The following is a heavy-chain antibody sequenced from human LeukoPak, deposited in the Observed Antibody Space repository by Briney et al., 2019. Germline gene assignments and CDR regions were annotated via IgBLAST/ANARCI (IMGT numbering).Heavy chain of an antibody. CDR2: IIPIFGTA. Sequence: SVKVSCKASGGTFSSYAISWVRQAPGQGLEWMGRIIPIFGTANYAQKFQGRVTITTDESTSTAYMELSSLRSEDTAVYYCARAPPLYYYDNPYFDYWGQGTLVTVSS. CDR3: ARAPPLYYYDNPYFDY. J-gene: IGHJ4*02. V-gene: IGHV1-69*05. CDR1: GGTFSSYA. D-gene: IGHD3-22*01.